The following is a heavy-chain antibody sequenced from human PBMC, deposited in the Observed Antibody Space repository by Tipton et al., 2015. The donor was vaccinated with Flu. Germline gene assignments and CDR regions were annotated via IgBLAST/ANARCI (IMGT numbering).Heavy chain of an antibody. Sequence: SLRLSCAASGFTLSSYWMSWVRQAPGKGLEWMVNIKQDGSEKYYMDSVKGRFTISRDNAKSSVFLQMDSLRAEDTAVYYCAKDGWDTSGWYPFDYWGQGTLVTVSS. CDR2: IKQDGSEK. CDR3: AKDGWDTSGWYPFDY. J-gene: IGHJ4*02. CDR1: GFTLSSYW. V-gene: IGHV3-7*01. D-gene: IGHD6-19*01.